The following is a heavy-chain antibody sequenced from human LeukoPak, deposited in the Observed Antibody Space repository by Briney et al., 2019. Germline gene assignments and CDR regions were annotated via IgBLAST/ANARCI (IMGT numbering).Heavy chain of an antibody. CDR2: IRYDGSNK. Sequence: SGGSLRLSCAASGFTFSSYGMHWVRQAPGKGLEWVALIRYDGSNKYYADSVKGRFTISRDNSKNTLYLQMKSLRAEDTAVYYCAFPGGSGWSFDYWGQGTLVTVSS. D-gene: IGHD6-19*01. V-gene: IGHV3-30*02. CDR1: GFTFSSYG. CDR3: AFPGGSGWSFDY. J-gene: IGHJ4*02.